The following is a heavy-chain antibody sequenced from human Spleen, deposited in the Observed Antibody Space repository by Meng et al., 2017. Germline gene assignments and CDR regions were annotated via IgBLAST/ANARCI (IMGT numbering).Heavy chain of an antibody. CDR2: INPTSGGT. V-gene: IGHV1-2*06. Sequence: ASVKVSCKASGYTFTSYYIHWVRQAPGQGLEWMGRINPTSGGTNYAQKLQGRVTMTRDTSISTVYMELSNLRSDDTAVYYCARDPPGSGWLFDYWGQGTLVTVSS. CDR1: GYTFTSYY. D-gene: IGHD6-19*01. CDR3: ARDPPGSGWLFDY. J-gene: IGHJ4*02.